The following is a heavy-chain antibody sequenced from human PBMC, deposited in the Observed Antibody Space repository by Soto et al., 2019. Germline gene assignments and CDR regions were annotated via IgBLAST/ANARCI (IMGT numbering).Heavy chain of an antibody. Sequence: QVQLVQSGAEVKKPGSSVKVSCKASGGTFSSYAISWVRQAPGQGLEWMGGIIPIFGTANYAQKFQGRVTITADESTSTDYMELSSLRAEDTAVYYCARDRGVAAGGGDWFDPWGQGTLVTVSS. CDR2: IIPIFGTA. D-gene: IGHD6-13*01. CDR1: GGTFSSYA. V-gene: IGHV1-69*12. CDR3: ARDRGVAAGGGDWFDP. J-gene: IGHJ5*02.